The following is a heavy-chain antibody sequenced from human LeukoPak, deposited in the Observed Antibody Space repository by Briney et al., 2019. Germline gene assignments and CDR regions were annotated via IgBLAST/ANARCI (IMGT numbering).Heavy chain of an antibody. D-gene: IGHD4-17*01. CDR2: IRYDGSNK. CDR3: AKGGSKMTTGYFDY. CDR1: GFTFSSYG. Sequence: GGSLRLSCAASGFTFSSYGMHWVRQAPGKGLEWVAFIRYDGSNKYYADSVKGRLTISRDNSKNTLYLQMSSLRAEDTAVYYCAKGGSKMTTGYFDYWGQGTLVTVSS. V-gene: IGHV3-30*02. J-gene: IGHJ4*02.